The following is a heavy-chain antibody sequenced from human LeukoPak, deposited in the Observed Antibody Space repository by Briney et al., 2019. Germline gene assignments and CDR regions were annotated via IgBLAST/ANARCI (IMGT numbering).Heavy chain of an antibody. D-gene: IGHD6-19*01. CDR3: ARDVIAVAGLAFTPTTNWFDP. CDR1: GYTFTGYY. V-gene: IGHV1-2*06. J-gene: IGHJ5*02. Sequence: ASVKGSCKASGYTFTGYYMHWVRQAPGQGLEWMGRINPNSGGTNYAQKFQGRVTMTRDTSIRTAYMELSKLRSDDTAVYYCARDVIAVAGLAFTPTTNWFDPWGQGTLVTVSS. CDR2: INPNSGGT.